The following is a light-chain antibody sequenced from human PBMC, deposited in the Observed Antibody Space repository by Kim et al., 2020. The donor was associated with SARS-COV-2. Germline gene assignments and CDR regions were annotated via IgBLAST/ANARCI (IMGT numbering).Light chain of an antibody. J-gene: IGLJ2*01. CDR2: LNSDGSH. CDR1: SGHSSYA. V-gene: IGLV4-69*01. Sequence: QPVLTQSPSASASLGASVKLTCTLSSGHSSYAIAWHQQQPEKGPRYLMKLNSDGSHSKGDGIPDRFSGSSSGAERYLTLSSLQSEDEADYYCQTWGAGIHVVFGEGTRLIVL. CDR3: QTWGAGIHVV.